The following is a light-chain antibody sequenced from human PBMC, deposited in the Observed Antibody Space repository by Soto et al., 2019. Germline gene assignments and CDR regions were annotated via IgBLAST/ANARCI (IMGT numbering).Light chain of an antibody. Sequence: QSALTQPRSVSGSPGQSVTISCTGTSSDVGAYNYVSWYQQHPGNAPKLMIYDVTKRPSGVPDRFSGSKSANTASLTISGLQTEDEGDYYCAAWDDSLNGAVFGGGTQLTVL. V-gene: IGLV2-11*01. CDR1: SSDVGAYNY. J-gene: IGLJ7*01. CDR2: DVT. CDR3: AAWDDSLNGAV.